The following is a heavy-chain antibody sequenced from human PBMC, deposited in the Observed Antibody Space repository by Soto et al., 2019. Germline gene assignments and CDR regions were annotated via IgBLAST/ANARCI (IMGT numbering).Heavy chain of an antibody. D-gene: IGHD6-13*01. Sequence: QVQLQQWGAGLLKPSETLSLTCAVYGGSFSGYYWSWIRQPPGKGLEWIGEINHSGSTNYNPSLKSRVTISVDTYKNQFSLKLSSVTAADTAVYYCARVRSSSWYPYYFDYWGQGTLVAVSS. V-gene: IGHV4-34*01. CDR1: GGSFSGYY. CDR3: ARVRSSSWYPYYFDY. J-gene: IGHJ4*02. CDR2: INHSGST.